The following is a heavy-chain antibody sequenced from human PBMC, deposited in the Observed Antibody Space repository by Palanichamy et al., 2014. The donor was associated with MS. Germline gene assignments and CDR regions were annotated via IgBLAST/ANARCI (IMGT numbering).Heavy chain of an antibody. CDR2: INNDGNGA. CDR3: ARSAGGLDY. J-gene: IGHJ4*02. Sequence: EVQLVESGGGLVQPGGSLRLSCAASGFTFNCCWMHWVRQVPGKGLMWLSYINNDGNGAQYADSVRGRFTISRDNAKNTLYLQMSSLTAEDTGIYYCARSAGGLDYWGQGMLVTVSS. CDR1: GFTFNCCW. V-gene: IGHV3-74*01. D-gene: IGHD3-10*01.